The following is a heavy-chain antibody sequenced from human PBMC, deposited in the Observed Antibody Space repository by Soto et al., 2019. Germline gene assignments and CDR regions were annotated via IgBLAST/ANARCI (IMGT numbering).Heavy chain of an antibody. CDR3: ASDRAYYDYVWGSYHYRSFDY. D-gene: IGHD3-16*02. V-gene: IGHV1-69*12. CDR2: IIPIFGTA. Sequence: QVQLVQSGAEVKKPGSSVKVSCKASGGTFSSYAISWVRQAPGQGLEWMGGIIPIFGTANYAQKFQGRVTVTADESTSTAYMELSSLRSEDTAVYYCASDRAYYDYVWGSYHYRSFDYWGQGTLVTVSS. CDR1: GGTFSSYA. J-gene: IGHJ4*02.